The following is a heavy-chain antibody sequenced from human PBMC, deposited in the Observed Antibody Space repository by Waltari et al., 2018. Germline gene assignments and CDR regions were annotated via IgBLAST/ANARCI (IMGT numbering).Heavy chain of an antibody. CDR2: LNNGGDYK. CDR1: GFSFDEYS. Sequence: VRLVESGGGRVEPGESLRLSCVGPGFSFDEYSMYWVRQAPGKGLEWVSSLNNGGDYKGYADSVEGRFTISRDNDKNTLYLQMNDLRVDDTAIYYCARGKAFDPWGQGTRVNVSS. V-gene: IGHV3-21*06. J-gene: IGHJ5*02. CDR3: ARGKAFDP.